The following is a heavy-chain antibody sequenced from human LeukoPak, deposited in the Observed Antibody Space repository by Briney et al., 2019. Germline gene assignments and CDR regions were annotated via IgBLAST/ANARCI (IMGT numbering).Heavy chain of an antibody. CDR2: INPSGGST. D-gene: IGHD6-13*01. V-gene: IGHV1-46*01. CDR1: GYTFTSYY. J-gene: IGHJ4*02. Sequence: ASVKVSCKASGYTFTSYYMHWVRQAPGQGLEWMGIINPSGGSTSYAQKFQGRVTMTRDTSTSTVYMELSSLRSEDTAVYYCAREEVAVADVPPMGPDYWGQGTLVTVSS. CDR3: AREEVAVADVPPMGPDY.